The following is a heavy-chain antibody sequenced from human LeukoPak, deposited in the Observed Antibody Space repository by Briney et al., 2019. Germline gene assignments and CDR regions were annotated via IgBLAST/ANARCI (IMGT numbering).Heavy chain of an antibody. CDR2: ISSDGNYK. CDR1: GFTFTSYV. Sequence: GGSLRLSCAASGFTFTSYVMHWVRQAPGKGLEWVAVISSDGNYKYYADSEKGRFTISRDNSKNTLYLQMSSLRAEDTAVYYCASHPTYSSGWARFDYWGQGTLVTVSS. V-gene: IGHV3-30-3*01. J-gene: IGHJ4*02. D-gene: IGHD6-19*01. CDR3: ASHPTYSSGWARFDY.